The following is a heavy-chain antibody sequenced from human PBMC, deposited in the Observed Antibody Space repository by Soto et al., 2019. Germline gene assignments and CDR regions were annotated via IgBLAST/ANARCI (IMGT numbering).Heavy chain of an antibody. V-gene: IGHV3-30*18. CDR1: GFAFRNFG. CDR3: AKFGGPVTAAVDDY. CDR2: ITYDGNTK. D-gene: IGHD3-16*01. J-gene: IGHJ4*02. Sequence: QEQLVESGGGVVQPGRSLRLSCAASGFAFRNFGMQWVRQAPGKGLEWVASITYDGNTKYSADSVKGRFTISRDNSKNTLNLQMTSLRSEDTAVYHCAKFGGPVTAAVDDYWGQGTLVTVSA.